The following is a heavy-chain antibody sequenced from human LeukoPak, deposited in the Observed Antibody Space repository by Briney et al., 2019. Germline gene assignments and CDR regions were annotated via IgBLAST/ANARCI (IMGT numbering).Heavy chain of an antibody. Sequence: GGSLRLSCAASGFPFSRNDMSWVRQAPGKGLEWVSAISGSGGSTYYADSVKGRFTISRDNSKNTLYLQMNSLRAEDTAVYYCAKVGTHMVRGGNDYWGQGTLATVSS. V-gene: IGHV3-23*01. CDR3: AKVGTHMVRGGNDY. CDR1: GFPFSRND. J-gene: IGHJ4*02. D-gene: IGHD3-10*01. CDR2: ISGSGGST.